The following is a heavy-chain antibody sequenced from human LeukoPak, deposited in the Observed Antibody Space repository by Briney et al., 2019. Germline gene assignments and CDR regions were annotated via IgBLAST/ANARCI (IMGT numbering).Heavy chain of an antibody. CDR1: GGSISSYY. V-gene: IGHV4-59*01. CDR2: IYYSGST. J-gene: IGHJ4*02. D-gene: IGHD1-1*01. Sequence: SETLSLTCTVSGGSISSYYWSWIRQAPGKGLEWIGHIYYSGSTNYNPSLKSRVTISVDTPKNQFSLKLSSVTAADTAVYYCGRWKDYWGQGTLVTVPS. CDR3: GRWKDY.